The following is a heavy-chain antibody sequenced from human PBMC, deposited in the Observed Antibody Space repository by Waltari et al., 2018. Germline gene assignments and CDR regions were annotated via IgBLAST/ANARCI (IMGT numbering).Heavy chain of an antibody. D-gene: IGHD4-17*01. CDR2: IYYSGST. J-gene: IGHJ3*02. V-gene: IGHV4-39*01. CDR1: GGSISSSSYY. Sequence: QLQLQESGPGLVKPSETLSLTCTVSGGSISSSSYYWGWIRQPPGKGLEWIGSIYYSGSTYYNPSLNSRVTISVDTSKNQFSLKLSSVTAADTAVYYFARGVRGYGGTSAFDIWGQGTMVTVSS. CDR3: ARGVRGYGGTSAFDI.